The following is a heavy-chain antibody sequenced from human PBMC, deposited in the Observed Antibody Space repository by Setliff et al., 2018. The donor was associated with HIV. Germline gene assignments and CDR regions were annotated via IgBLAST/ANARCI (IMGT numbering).Heavy chain of an antibody. CDR3: ILLGMHGALNI. CDR1: GFTFSNAW. D-gene: IGHD7-27*01. J-gene: IGHJ3*02. V-gene: IGHV3-15*01. CDR2: IKSKTDGETT. Sequence: PGGSLRLSCAASGFTFSNAWMSWVRQAPGKGLEWVGRIKSKTDGETTAYAAPLKGRFTISRDDSKNTLYLQMDSLSTEDTAVYYCILLGMHGALNIWGQGTMVTVSS.